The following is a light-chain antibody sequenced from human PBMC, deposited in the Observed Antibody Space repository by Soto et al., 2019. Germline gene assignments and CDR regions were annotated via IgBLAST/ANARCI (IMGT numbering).Light chain of an antibody. CDR3: QQYYSWPRGT. J-gene: IGKJ1*01. Sequence: ETMMTQSPDTLSVSLGERATLSCRASQSLRSSLAWYQQKPGQAPRLLIYDASTRATGIPARFSGSGSGTEFTLTISSLQSADFATYYCQQYYSWPRGTFGQGTKVDIK. CDR1: QSLRSS. CDR2: DAS. V-gene: IGKV3-15*01.